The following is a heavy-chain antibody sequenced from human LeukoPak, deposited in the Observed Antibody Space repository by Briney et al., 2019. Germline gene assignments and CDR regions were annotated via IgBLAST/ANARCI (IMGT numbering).Heavy chain of an antibody. J-gene: IGHJ4*02. CDR1: GFTFSSYA. Sequence: QPGGSLRLSCSASGFTFSSYAMHWVRQAPGKGLEYVSAISSNGGNTYYADSVKGRFTISRDNSKNTLYLQMSSLRAEDTAVYYCVKGVQYNGSYYTFDHWGQGTLVTVSS. D-gene: IGHD1-26*01. CDR2: ISSNGGNT. V-gene: IGHV3-64D*09. CDR3: VKGVQYNGSYYTFDH.